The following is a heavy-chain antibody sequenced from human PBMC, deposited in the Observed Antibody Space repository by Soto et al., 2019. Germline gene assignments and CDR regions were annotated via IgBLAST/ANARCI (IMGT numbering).Heavy chain of an antibody. V-gene: IGHV3-23*01. J-gene: IGHJ6*02. CDR2: ISGSGGST. CDR1: GFTFSNYA. CDR3: ANPPPTMESTIYYYYGMDV. D-gene: IGHD1-26*01. Sequence: EVQLLESGGGLVQPGGSLRLSCAASGFTFSNYAMTWVRQAPGKGLEWVSAISGSGGSTYYADSVKGRFTISRDNSKNPLDSQMDGLRAEDTAVYYCANPPPTMESTIYYYYGMDVWGQGTTVTVSS.